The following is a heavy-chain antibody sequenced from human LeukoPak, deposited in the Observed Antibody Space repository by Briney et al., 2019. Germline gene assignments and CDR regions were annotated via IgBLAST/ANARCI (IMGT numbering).Heavy chain of an antibody. D-gene: IGHD5-24*01. CDR1: GYSFTNYW. CDR3: ARSTMALEALVY. CDR2: IYPGDSAI. V-gene: IGHV5-51*01. Sequence: GESLKISCKGSGYSFTNYWIAWVRQMPGKGLEWMGIIYPGDSAIRYSPSFQGQVTISADKSISTAYLQWSSLKASDTAIYYCARSTMALEALVYWGQGTLVTVSS. J-gene: IGHJ4*02.